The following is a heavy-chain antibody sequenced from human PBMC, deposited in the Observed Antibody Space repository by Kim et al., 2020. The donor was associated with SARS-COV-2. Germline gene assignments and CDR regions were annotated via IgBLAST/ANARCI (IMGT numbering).Heavy chain of an antibody. J-gene: IGHJ4*02. CDR2: IFYSGST. CDR1: GGSISSSSYY. D-gene: IGHD3-3*01. CDR3: AREYYDFWSGYLLTDGIRGRYCDC. Sequence: SETLSLTCTVSGGSISSSSYYWGWIRQPPGKGLEWIGSIFYSGSTYNNPSLESRVTISVDTSKNQFSLKLSSVTAADTAVYYCAREYYDFWSGYLLTDGIRGRYCDCWGQGTLVTVSS. V-gene: IGHV4-39*07.